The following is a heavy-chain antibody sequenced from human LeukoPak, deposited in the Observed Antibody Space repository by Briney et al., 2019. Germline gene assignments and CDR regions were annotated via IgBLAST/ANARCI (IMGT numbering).Heavy chain of an antibody. Sequence: PSETLSLTCTVSGGSISSGDYYWSWIRQPPGKGLEWIGYIYYSGSTYYNPSLKSRVTISVDTSKKQFSLKLSSVTAADTAVYSRARGGSQRYSYGSFDYWGQGTLVTVSS. V-gene: IGHV4-30-4*08. D-gene: IGHD5-18*01. J-gene: IGHJ4*02. CDR2: IYYSGST. CDR3: ARGGSQRYSYGSFDY. CDR1: GGSISSGDYY.